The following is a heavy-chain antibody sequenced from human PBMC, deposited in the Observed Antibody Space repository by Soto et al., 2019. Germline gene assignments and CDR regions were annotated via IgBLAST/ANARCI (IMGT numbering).Heavy chain of an antibody. CDR3: AREKDNYDKNAFDI. J-gene: IGHJ3*02. V-gene: IGHV1-69*12. D-gene: IGHD4-4*01. CDR2: IIPIFGTA. Sequence: QVQLVQSGAEVKKPGSSVKVSCKASGGTFSSYAISWVRQAPGQGLEWMGGIIPIFGTANYAQKFQGRVTSTEDESTSTAYMELSSLRSEDTAVYYGAREKDNYDKNAFDIWGQGTMVTVSS. CDR1: GGTFSSYA.